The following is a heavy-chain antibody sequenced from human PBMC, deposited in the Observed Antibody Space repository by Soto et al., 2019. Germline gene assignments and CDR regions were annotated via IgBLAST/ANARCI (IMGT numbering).Heavy chain of an antibody. CDR1: GDSVSSNSAA. CDR3: ARAASGAPYSSSWYAIWFDP. J-gene: IGHJ5*02. CDR2: TYYRSKWYN. Sequence: SQTLSLTCAISGDSVSSNSAAWNWIRQSPSRGLEWLGRTYYRSKWYNDYAVSVKSRITINPDTSKNQFSLKLSSVTAADTAVYYCARAASGAPYSSSWYAIWFDPWGQGTLVTVSS. V-gene: IGHV6-1*01. D-gene: IGHD6-13*01.